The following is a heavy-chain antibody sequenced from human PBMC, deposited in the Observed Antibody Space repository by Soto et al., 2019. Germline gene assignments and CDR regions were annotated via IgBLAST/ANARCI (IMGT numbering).Heavy chain of an antibody. CDR3: ARELTGYRYGPGEVY. CDR1: GGSISSSNYY. J-gene: IGHJ4*02. Sequence: QVQLQESGPGLVRPSQTLSLTCRVSGGSISSSNYYWTWIRQPPGKGLEWIGYIDYSGNTYYNPSLQSRVTISVDPSDNQFSRTLTSVTAADTAVYYCARELTGYRYGPGEVYWGQGTLITVSS. V-gene: IGHV4-30-4*01. CDR2: IDYSGNT. D-gene: IGHD5-12*01.